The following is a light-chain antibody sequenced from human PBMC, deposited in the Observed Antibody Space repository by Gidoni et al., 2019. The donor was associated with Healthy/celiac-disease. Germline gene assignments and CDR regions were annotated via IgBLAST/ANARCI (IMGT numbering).Light chain of an antibody. CDR1: QSISSW. Sequence: DTQMTQYPSTLSASVGDRVTITCRASQSISSWLAWYQQKPGKAPKLLIYDASSLESGVPSRFSGSGSGTEFTLTISSLQPDDFATYYCQQYNSYSWTFGQGTKVEIK. CDR2: DAS. CDR3: QQYNSYSWT. V-gene: IGKV1-5*01. J-gene: IGKJ1*01.